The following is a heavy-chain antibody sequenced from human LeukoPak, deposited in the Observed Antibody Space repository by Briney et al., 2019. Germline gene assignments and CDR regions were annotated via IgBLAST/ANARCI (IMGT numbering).Heavy chain of an antibody. Sequence: SETLSLTCTVSGGSISSYYWSWIRQPPGKGLEWIGYIYYSGSTNYNPSLKSRVTISVDTSKNQFSLKLSSVTAADTAVYYCARLELERGFDNWGQGTLVTVSS. J-gene: IGHJ4*02. D-gene: IGHD1-1*01. CDR1: GGSISSYY. CDR2: IYYSGST. CDR3: ARLELERGFDN. V-gene: IGHV4-59*01.